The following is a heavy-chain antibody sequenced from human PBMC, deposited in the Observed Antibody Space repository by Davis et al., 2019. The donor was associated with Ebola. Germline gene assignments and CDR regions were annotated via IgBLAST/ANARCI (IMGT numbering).Heavy chain of an antibody. Sequence: MPSETLSLTCTVSGGSVSSDDYYWSWIRQPPGEGLEWIGSIYYSTYNNPSLKSRVTISVDTSKNQFSLKLSSVTAADTAVYYCARQWGYYDSSGYYSSAIDYWGQGTLVTVSS. D-gene: IGHD3-22*01. CDR1: GGSVSSDDYY. J-gene: IGHJ4*02. V-gene: IGHV4-39*01. CDR3: ARQWGYYDSSGYYSSAIDY. CDR2: IYYST.